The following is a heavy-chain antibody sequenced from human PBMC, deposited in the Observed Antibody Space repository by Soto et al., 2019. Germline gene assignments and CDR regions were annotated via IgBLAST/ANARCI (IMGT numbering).Heavy chain of an antibody. J-gene: IGHJ4*02. D-gene: IGHD2-15*01. Sequence: ASVTVSCHDSGYSFTKSGIGWVRQAPGQGLEWMGWISAYKGDTNYAQNLRGRVTMTTDTSKNSVYLQMNILRAEDTAVYYCARGRDAAYWGQGTLVTVSS. V-gene: IGHV1-18*01. CDR3: ARGRDAAY. CDR1: GYSFTKSG. CDR2: ISAYKGDT.